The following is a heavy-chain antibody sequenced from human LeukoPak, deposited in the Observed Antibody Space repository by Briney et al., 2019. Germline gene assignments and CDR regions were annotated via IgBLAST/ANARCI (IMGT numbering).Heavy chain of an antibody. Sequence: GGSLRLSCAASGLTFSSYSMNWVRQAPGKGLEWVSSISSSSTYIYYADSVKGRFTISRDNAKNSLYLQMNSLRAEDTAVYYCAREVGGQWLVFDYWGQGTLVTVSS. J-gene: IGHJ4*02. CDR2: ISSSSTYI. CDR3: AREVGGQWLVFDY. CDR1: GLTFSSYS. V-gene: IGHV3-21*04. D-gene: IGHD6-19*01.